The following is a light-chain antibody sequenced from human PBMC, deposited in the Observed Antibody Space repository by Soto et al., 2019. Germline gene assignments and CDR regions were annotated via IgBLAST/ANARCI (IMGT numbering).Light chain of an antibody. V-gene: IGLV3-1*01. CDR2: QVT. J-gene: IGLJ2*01. CDR3: QVCDARTVV. Sequence: SYELTQPPSVSVSPGQTASITCFGDELGNKYTFWYQQKPGQSPVVVISQVTERPSGIPDRFSGFNSGNTATPTFSGKQAIDEADYYCQVCDARTVVFGGGTQLTVL. CDR1: ELGNKY.